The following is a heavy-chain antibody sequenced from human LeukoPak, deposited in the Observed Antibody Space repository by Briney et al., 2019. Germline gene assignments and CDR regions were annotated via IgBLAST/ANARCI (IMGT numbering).Heavy chain of an antibody. J-gene: IGHJ4*02. V-gene: IGHV3-7*01. CDR1: GFTFSSYW. CDR2: IKQDGSEK. D-gene: IGHD2-2*02. CDR3: ARVPIVVVPAAILGYFDY. Sequence: GGSLRLSCAASGFTFSSYWMSWVRQAPGKGLEWVANIKQDGSEKYYVDSVKGRFTISRDNAKNSLYLQMNSLRAEDTAVYYCARVPIVVVPAAILGYFDYWGQGTLVTVSS.